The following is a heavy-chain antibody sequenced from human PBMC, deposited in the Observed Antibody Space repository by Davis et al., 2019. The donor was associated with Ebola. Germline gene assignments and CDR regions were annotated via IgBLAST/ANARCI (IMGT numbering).Heavy chain of an antibody. CDR2: FNPSDSQT. D-gene: IGHD1-26*01. J-gene: IGHJ4*02. CDR3: ARRHGWVDY. Sequence: GSLTLSCKGSASSSTNNWITWARQMPGKDLEWMGRFNPSDSQTNYSPFFQGRVTISGDESISTVYLQWSSLQASNTAIYFWARRHGWVDYRGQETQVTVSS. CDR1: ASSSTNNW. V-gene: IGHV5-10-1*01.